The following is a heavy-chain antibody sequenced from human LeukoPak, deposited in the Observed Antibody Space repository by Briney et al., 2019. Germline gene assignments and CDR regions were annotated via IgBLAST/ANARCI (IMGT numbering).Heavy chain of an antibody. CDR1: GGSFSGYY. Sequence: SETLSLTCAVYGGSFSGYYWSWIRQPPGKGLEWIGEINHSGSTNYDPSLKSRVTISVDTSKHQYSLKLSSVTAADTAVYYCARASNDCSSTSCPFDYWGQGTLVTVSS. CDR3: ARASNDCSSTSCPFDY. V-gene: IGHV4-34*01. J-gene: IGHJ4*02. CDR2: INHSGST. D-gene: IGHD2-2*01.